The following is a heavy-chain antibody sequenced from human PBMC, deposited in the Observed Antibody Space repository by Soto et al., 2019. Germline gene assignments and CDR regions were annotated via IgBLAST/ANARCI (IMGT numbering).Heavy chain of an antibody. Sequence: GGSLRLSCAASGFTVSSNYMSWVRQAPGKGLEWVSVIYSGGSTYYADSVKGRFTISRDNSKNTLYLQMNSLRAEDTAVYYCARDRGDYGDQYFDYWGQGTLVTVSS. D-gene: IGHD4-17*01. CDR3: ARDRGDYGDQYFDY. CDR1: GFTVSSNY. V-gene: IGHV3-66*01. J-gene: IGHJ4*02. CDR2: IYSGGST.